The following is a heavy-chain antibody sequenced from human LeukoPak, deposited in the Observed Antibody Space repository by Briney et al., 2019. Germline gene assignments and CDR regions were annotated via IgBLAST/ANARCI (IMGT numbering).Heavy chain of an antibody. CDR1: GFTFSDYY. J-gene: IGHJ5*02. Sequence: GGSLRLSCAASGFTFSDYYMSWIRQAPGKGLEWVSYISSSSSYTNYADSVKGRFTISRDNAKNSLYLQMNSLRAEDMAVYYCARDHYYGSGSQNWFDPWGQGTLVTVSS. D-gene: IGHD3-10*01. CDR2: ISSSSSYT. V-gene: IGHV3-11*06. CDR3: ARDHYYGSGSQNWFDP.